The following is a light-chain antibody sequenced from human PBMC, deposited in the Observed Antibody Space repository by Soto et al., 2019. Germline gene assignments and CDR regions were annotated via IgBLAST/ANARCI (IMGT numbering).Light chain of an antibody. V-gene: IGKV3-11*01. J-gene: IGKJ5*01. CDR1: QSVRSY. CDR2: DAS. CDR3: QQRSNWPPSIT. Sequence: ELVLPQSPATLSLSPGARAPLSGRARQSVRSYLAWYQQKPGQAPRLLIYDASNRATGIPARFSGSGSGTDFTLTISSLEPEDFAVYYCQQRSNWPPSITFGQGTRLDIK.